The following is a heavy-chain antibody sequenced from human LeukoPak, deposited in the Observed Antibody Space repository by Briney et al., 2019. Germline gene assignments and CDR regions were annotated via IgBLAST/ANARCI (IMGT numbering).Heavy chain of an antibody. V-gene: IGHV3-7*01. D-gene: IGHD2-15*01. CDR3: ARGIVVVAGASDHFDY. J-gene: IGHJ4*02. Sequence: GGSLRLSCAASGFTFSSYSMNWVRQAPGKGLERVGTISPDGSEKYYVDSVKGRFTISRDNAKTPLYLQLNSLRADDTALYFCARGIVVVAGASDHFDYWGQGTLITVSS. CDR1: GFTFSSYS. CDR2: ISPDGSEK.